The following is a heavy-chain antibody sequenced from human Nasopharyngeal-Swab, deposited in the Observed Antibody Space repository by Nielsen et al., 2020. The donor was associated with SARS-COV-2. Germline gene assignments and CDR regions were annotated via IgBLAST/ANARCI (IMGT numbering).Heavy chain of an antibody. D-gene: IGHD6-19*01. CDR3: AREKAVAGIGGYHYYGMDV. V-gene: IGHV3-53*05. CDR2: IYSGGST. J-gene: IGHJ6*02. Sequence: GKSLKISCAASGFTVSSNYMSWVHQAPGKGLEWVSVIYSGGSTYYIDSVKGRFTVSRDNSRNTLYLQMNSLRPEDTAVYYCAREKAVAGIGGYHYYGMDVWGQGTTVTVSS. CDR1: GFTVSSNY.